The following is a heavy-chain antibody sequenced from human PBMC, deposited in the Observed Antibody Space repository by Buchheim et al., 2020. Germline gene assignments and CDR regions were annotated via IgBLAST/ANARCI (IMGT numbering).Heavy chain of an antibody. Sequence: QVHLVESGGGVVQPGGSLRLSCAASGFTFSSYAMHWVRQAPGKGLEWVAVLSYDGNNKYYADSVKGRFTISRDHSKNTLYLQMNSLRAEDTAVYYCAKRYKKWDLDYWGQGTL. D-gene: IGHD1-1*01. CDR3: AKRYKKWDLDY. CDR2: LSYDGNNK. J-gene: IGHJ4*02. V-gene: IGHV3-30-3*01. CDR1: GFTFSSYA.